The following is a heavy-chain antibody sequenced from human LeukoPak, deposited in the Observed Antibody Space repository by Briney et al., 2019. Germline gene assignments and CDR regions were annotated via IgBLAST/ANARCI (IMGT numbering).Heavy chain of an antibody. Sequence: HPGRSLRLSCAASGFTFSSYAMHWVRQAPGKGLEWVAVISYDGSNKYYADSVKGRFTISRDNSKNTLYLQMNSLRAEDTAVYYCAKPYFGGNPLGKDYWGQGTLVTVSS. CDR1: GFTFSSYA. V-gene: IGHV3-30-3*02. J-gene: IGHJ4*02. CDR3: AKPYFGGNPLGKDY. CDR2: ISYDGSNK. D-gene: IGHD4-23*01.